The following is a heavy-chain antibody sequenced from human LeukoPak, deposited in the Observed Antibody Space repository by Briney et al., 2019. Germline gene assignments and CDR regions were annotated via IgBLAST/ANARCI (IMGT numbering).Heavy chain of an antibody. J-gene: IGHJ6*03. CDR2: ISSSSSTI. D-gene: IGHD6-19*01. CDR1: GFTFSSYS. Sequence: GGSLRLSCAASGFTFSSYSMNWVRQAPGKGLEWVSYISSSSSTIYYADSVKGRFTISRDNAKNSLYLQMSSLRAEDTAVYYCARAEQWLYYYYMDVWGKGTTVPVSS. V-gene: IGHV3-48*01. CDR3: ARAEQWLYYYYMDV.